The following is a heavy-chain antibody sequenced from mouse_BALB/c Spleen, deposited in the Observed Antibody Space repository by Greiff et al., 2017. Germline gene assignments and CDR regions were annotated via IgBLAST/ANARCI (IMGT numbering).Heavy chain of an antibody. CDR1: GYTFTSYY. Sequence: QVQLQQPGAELVKPGASVKLSCKASGYTFTSYYMYWVKQRPGQGLEWIGGINPSNGGTNFNEKFKSKATLTVDKSSSTAYMQLSSLTSEDSAVYYCTRSGFFYYGTLFDYWGQGTTLTVSS. D-gene: IGHD2-1*01. V-gene: IGHV1S81*02. CDR3: TRSGFFYYGTLFDY. CDR2: INPSNGGT. J-gene: IGHJ2*01.